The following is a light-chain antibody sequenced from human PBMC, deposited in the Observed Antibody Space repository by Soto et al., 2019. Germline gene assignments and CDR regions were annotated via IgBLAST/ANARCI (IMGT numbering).Light chain of an antibody. Sequence: EIVLTQSPATLSLSPGERATLSCRASQSVSGCLAWYQQKPGQAPRLLIYDASNSATGITPRVIGSGSRTNFTLTISSLYPEDFAVYYCQQRCNWPPVTFGGGTKVEIK. CDR2: DAS. J-gene: IGKJ4*01. CDR3: QQRCNWPPVT. V-gene: IGKV3-11*01. CDR1: QSVSGC.